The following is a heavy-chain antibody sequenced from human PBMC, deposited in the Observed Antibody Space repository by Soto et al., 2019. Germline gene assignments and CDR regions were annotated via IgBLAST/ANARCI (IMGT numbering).Heavy chain of an antibody. CDR3: ARGGDYGDWYFDF. J-gene: IGHJ4*02. D-gene: IGHD4-17*01. CDR2: ISASNGNT. Sequence: ASVKVSCKASGYTLTRYGISWVRQAPGQGREWMGRISASNGNTNNAQKLQGRVTMTTDTSTSTAYMELRSLRSDDTAVYYCARGGDYGDWYFDFWGQGTLVTVSS. V-gene: IGHV1-18*01. CDR1: GYTLTRYG.